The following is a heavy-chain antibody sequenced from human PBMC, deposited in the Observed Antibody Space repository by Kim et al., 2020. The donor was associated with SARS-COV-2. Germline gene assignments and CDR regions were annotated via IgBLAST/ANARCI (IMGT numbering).Heavy chain of an antibody. CDR1: GGSFSGYY. V-gene: IGHV4-34*01. CDR3: ARGRRTRITIFGVVIIGGSTFDY. CDR2: INHSGST. Sequence: SETLSLTCAVYGGSFSGYYWSWIRQPPGKGLEWIGEINHSGSTNYNPSLKSRVTISVDTSKNQFSLKLSSVTAADTAEYYCARGRRTRITIFGVVIIGGSTFDYWGQGTLVTVSS. J-gene: IGHJ4*02. D-gene: IGHD3-3*01.